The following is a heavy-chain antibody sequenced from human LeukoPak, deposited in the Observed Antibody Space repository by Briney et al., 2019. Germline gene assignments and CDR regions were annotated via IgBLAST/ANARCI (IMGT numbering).Heavy chain of an antibody. Sequence: SETLSVSCTDPRGSVSGGSYYWSWIRLPPGKGLEWIGYIYYSGSTNDNPSLKSRGTISVDTSKNQFSLQLSSVTAADTAVYYCARAPNNYGKFDYWGQGTLVTVSS. V-gene: IGHV4-61*01. CDR2: IYYSGST. J-gene: IGHJ4*02. D-gene: IGHD3-10*01. CDR1: RGSVSGGSYY. CDR3: ARAPNNYGKFDY.